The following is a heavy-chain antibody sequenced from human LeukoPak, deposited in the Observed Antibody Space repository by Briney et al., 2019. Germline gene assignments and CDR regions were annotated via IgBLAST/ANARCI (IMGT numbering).Heavy chain of an antibody. CDR2: ISRSGDSI. Sequence: GGSLRLSCSASGFTFSSYAMRWVRQAPGKGLEYVSAISRSGDSIYYADSVKGRISISRDNSKNTLYLQMRSLRAEDTAVYYCVKGTYTAAHWGQGTLVTVSS. V-gene: IGHV3-64D*06. J-gene: IGHJ4*02. D-gene: IGHD1-14*01. CDR3: VKGTYTAAH. CDR1: GFTFSSYA.